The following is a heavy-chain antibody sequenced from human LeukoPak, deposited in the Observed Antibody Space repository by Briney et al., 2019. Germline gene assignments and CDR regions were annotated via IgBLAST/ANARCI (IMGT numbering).Heavy chain of an antibody. V-gene: IGHV1-46*01. CDR1: GYTFSTYY. J-gene: IGHJ6*03. D-gene: IGHD6-13*01. Sequence: GASVKVSCKASGYTFSTYYMHWVRQAPGQGLEWMGIINPSGTDSNYAQKFQGRVTMTRDMSTSTVNMELSILRSEDTAVYYCARVVGLTGYSSNWYSGYYYYMDVWGKGTTVTVSS. CDR3: ARVVGLTGYSSNWYSGYYYYMDV. CDR2: INPSGTDS.